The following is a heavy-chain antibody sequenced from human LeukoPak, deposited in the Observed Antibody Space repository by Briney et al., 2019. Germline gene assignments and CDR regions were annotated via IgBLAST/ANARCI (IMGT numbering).Heavy chain of an antibody. CDR3: ARDFTRVRGFNWFDP. Sequence: PGGSLRLSCAASGFTFSSYWMHWVRQAPGKGLVWVSRINTDGSSTSYADSVKGRFTISRDNAKNSLYLQMNSLRAEDTAVYYCARDFTRVRGFNWFDPWGQGTLVTVSS. D-gene: IGHD3-10*01. CDR2: INTDGSST. CDR1: GFTFSSYW. V-gene: IGHV3-74*01. J-gene: IGHJ5*02.